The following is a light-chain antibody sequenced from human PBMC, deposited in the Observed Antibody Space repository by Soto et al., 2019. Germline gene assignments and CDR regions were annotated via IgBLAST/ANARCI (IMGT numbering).Light chain of an antibody. CDR1: QGISTS. CDR3: QKYSHAPPWT. CDR2: AAS. V-gene: IGKV1-27*01. Sequence: DIQMTQSPSSLSASLGDRVTIACRASQGISTSFAWYQQQPGKVPKLLISAASTLQSGIPSRFSSGGSGTHFTISISSLQPEDVATYYCQKYSHAPPWTFGQGTKVEIK. J-gene: IGKJ1*01.